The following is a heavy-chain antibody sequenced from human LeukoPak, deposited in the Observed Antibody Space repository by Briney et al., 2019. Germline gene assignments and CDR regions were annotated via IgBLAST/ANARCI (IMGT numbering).Heavy chain of an antibody. CDR2: INHSGST. J-gene: IGHJ6*02. V-gene: IGHV4-34*01. D-gene: IGHD3-3*02. CDR1: GGSFSGYY. Sequence: PSETLSLTCAVYGGSFSGYYWSWIRQPPGKGLEWIGEINHSGSTNYNPSLKSRVTISVDTSKNQFSLKLSSVTAADTAVYYCARGSPYWDFWSGQSYYYYGMDVWGQGTTVTVSS. CDR3: ARGSPYWDFWSGQSYYYYGMDV.